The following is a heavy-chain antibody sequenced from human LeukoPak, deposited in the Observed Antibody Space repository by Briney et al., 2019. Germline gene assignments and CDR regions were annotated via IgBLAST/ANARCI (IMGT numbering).Heavy chain of an antibody. D-gene: IGHD3-10*01. CDR2: IHNSGTT. CDR1: GGPFSGYF. CDR3: ARRYYYNLGSFPFDF. V-gene: IGHV4-34*01. Sequence: PSETLSLTCAVSGGPFSGYFWSWIRQSSGKGLEWIGEIHNSGTTNYNPSLNSRVTISEDTSRNQFYLNLSSVTAADTAVYYCARRYYYNLGSFPFDFWGQGTLVTVSS. J-gene: IGHJ4*02.